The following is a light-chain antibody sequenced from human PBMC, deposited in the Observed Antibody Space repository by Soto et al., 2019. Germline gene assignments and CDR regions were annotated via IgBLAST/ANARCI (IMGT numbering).Light chain of an antibody. CDR1: QRVSSNY. CDR3: QQYGNAPWT. Sequence: EIVLTQSTVTLSLSPGERATLSCRASQRVSSNYFAWYKQKPGQAHRLLIYGASTRATGVPDRFCGSGSGTGLTLTISRLEPEDFAEYYCQQYGNAPWTFGHGTEVYLK. J-gene: IGKJ1*01. V-gene: IGKV3-20*01. CDR2: GAS.